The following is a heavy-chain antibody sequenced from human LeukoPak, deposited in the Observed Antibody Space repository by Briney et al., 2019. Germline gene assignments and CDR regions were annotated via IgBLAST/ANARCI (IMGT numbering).Heavy chain of an antibody. Sequence: PSETLSLTCTVSGGSINTYYWSWIRQPPGKGLEWVAYIDNSERTNYNPSLKSRVAISVDTSNSQFSLKLTSVTAADTAVYCCAREEVGATGDHFQHWGQGTLVTVSS. CDR3: AREEVGATGDHFQH. J-gene: IGHJ1*01. CDR1: GGSINTYY. D-gene: IGHD1-26*01. V-gene: IGHV4-59*01. CDR2: IDNSERT.